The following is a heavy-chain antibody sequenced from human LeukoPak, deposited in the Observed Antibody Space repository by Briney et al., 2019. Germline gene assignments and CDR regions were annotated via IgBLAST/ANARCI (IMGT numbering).Heavy chain of an antibody. CDR2: IYHSGST. V-gene: IGHV4-34*01. D-gene: IGHD3-3*01. CDR1: DGSFSGYY. Sequence: PSETLSLTCAVYDGSFSGYYWSWIRQPPGKGLEWIGEIYHSGSTNYNPSLKSRVTISVDTSKDQFSLKLSSVTAADTAVYYCAREGGITIFGVTSRAFDIWGQGTMVTVSS. CDR3: AREGGITIFGVTSRAFDI. J-gene: IGHJ3*02.